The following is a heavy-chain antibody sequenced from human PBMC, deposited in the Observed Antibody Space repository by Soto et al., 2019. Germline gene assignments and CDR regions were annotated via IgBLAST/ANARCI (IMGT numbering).Heavy chain of an antibody. CDR1: GYTFTGYY. CDR3: ARSEYSSSWGNWFDP. CDR2: INPNSGGT. D-gene: IGHD6-6*01. Sequence: QVQLVQSGAEVKKPGASVKVSCKASGYTFTGYYMHWVRQAPGQGLEWMGWINPNSGGTNYAQKFQGWVTMTRDTSISTAYMELSRLRSDDTAVYYCARSEYSSSWGNWFDPWGQGTLVTVSS. V-gene: IGHV1-2*04. J-gene: IGHJ5*02.